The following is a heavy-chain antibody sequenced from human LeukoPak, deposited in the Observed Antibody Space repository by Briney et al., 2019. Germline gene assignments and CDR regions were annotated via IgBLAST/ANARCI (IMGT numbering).Heavy chain of an antibody. V-gene: IGHV3-23*01. CDR1: GFTFNTYA. CDR3: ARSSKAESTRYSSGWYSGPPYYYGMDV. CDR2: ISPSGGIT. J-gene: IGHJ6*02. Sequence: GGSLRLSCAASGFTFNTYAMSWVRQAPGKGLEWVSAISPSGGITYYEDSVKGRFTISRDNSKNTLYLQMNSLRAEGTAVYYCARSSKAESTRYSSGWYSGPPYYYGMDVWGQGTTVTVSS. D-gene: IGHD6-19*01.